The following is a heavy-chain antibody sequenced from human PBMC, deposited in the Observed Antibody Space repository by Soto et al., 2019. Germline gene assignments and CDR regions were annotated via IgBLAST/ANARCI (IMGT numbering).Heavy chain of an antibody. CDR3: ARGHHSLDV. CDR2: IRSKAYGGTT. J-gene: IGHJ6*02. Sequence: EAQLVESGGGLVQPGRSLRLSCTASGFTFGDYAMSWVRQAPGKGLEWVGFIRSKAYGGTTEYAASVKGRFTISRDDSKSIAYLQMNSLRVEDTALYYCARGHHSLDVWGQGATVTVSS. V-gene: IGHV3-49*04. CDR1: GFTFGDYA. D-gene: IGHD4-4*01.